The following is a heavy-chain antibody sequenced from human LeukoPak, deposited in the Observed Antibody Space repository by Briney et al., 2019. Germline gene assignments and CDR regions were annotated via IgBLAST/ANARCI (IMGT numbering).Heavy chain of an antibody. CDR3: ARRVLPDSLWGTSRYRGYFDY. CDR2: ISSSSSYI. J-gene: IGHJ4*02. CDR1: GFTFSSYS. V-gene: IGHV3-21*01. Sequence: GGSLRLSCAASGFTFSSYSMNWVRQAPGKGLEWVSSISSSSSYIYYADSVKGRFTISRDNAKNSLYLQMNSLRAEDTAVYYCARRVLPDSLWGTSRYRGYFDYWGQGTLVTVSS. D-gene: IGHD3-16*02.